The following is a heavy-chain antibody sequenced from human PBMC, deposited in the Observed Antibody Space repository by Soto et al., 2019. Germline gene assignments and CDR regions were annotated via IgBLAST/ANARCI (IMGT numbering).Heavy chain of an antibody. D-gene: IGHD3-3*01. J-gene: IGHJ5*02. CDR3: ARANYDFPVNWFDP. V-gene: IGHV1-69*06. CDR2: IIPIFGTA. Sequence: SVKVSCKASGGTFSSYAISWVRQAPGQGLEWMGGIIPIFGTANYAQKFQGRVTITADKSTSTAYMELSSLRSEDTAVYYCARANYDFPVNWFDPWGQGTLVTVSS. CDR1: GGTFSSYA.